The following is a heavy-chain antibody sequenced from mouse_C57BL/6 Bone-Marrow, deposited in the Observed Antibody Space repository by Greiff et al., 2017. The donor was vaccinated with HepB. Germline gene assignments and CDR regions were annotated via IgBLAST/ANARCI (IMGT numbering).Heavy chain of an antibody. CDR1: GFNIKDYY. CDR2: IDPEDGET. J-gene: IGHJ1*03. CDR3: ARSITTVVATDWYFDV. D-gene: IGHD1-1*01. Sequence: EVQLQQSGAELVKPGASVKLSCTASGFNIKDYYMHWVKQRPEQGLEWIGRIDPEDGETKYAPKFQGKATITADTSSNTAYLQLSSLTSEDTAVYYGARSITTVVATDWYFDVWGTGTTVTVSS. V-gene: IGHV14-2*01.